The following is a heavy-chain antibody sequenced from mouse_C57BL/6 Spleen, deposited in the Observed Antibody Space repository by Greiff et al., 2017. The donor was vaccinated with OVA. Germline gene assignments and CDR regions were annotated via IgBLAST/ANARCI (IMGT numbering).Heavy chain of an antibody. CDR3: AGAGDYDRGFDY. Sequence: EVQLQQSGPVLVKPGASVKMSCKASGYTFTDYYMNWVKQSHGKSLEWIGVINPYNGGTSYNQKFKGKATLPVDKSSSTAYMELNSLTSEDSAVYYCAGAGDYDRGFDYWGQGTTLTVSS. J-gene: IGHJ2*01. V-gene: IGHV1-19*01. D-gene: IGHD2-4*01. CDR1: GYTFTDYY. CDR2: INPYNGGT.